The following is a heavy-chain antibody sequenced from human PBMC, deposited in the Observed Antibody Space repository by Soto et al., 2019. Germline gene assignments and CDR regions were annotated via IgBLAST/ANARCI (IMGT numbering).Heavy chain of an antibody. CDR1: GFTFSSYS. CDR3: ASSPQTCSGGSCYVLGYFDY. CDR2: ISSSSSTI. J-gene: IGHJ4*02. Sequence: GGSLRLSCAASGFTFSSYSMNWARQAPGKGLEWVSYISSSSSTIYYADSVKGRFTISRDNAKNSLYLQMNSLRAEDTAVYYCASSPQTCSGGSCYVLGYFDYWGQGTLVTVSS. V-gene: IGHV3-48*01. D-gene: IGHD2-15*01.